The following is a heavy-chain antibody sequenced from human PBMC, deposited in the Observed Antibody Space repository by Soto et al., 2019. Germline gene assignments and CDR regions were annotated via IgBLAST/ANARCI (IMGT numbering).Heavy chain of an antibody. D-gene: IGHD3-3*01. Sequence: GGSLRLSCAASGFTFSSYAMHWVRQAPGKGLEWVAVISYDGSNKYYADSVKGRFTISRDNSKNTLYLQMNSLRAEDTAVYYCARDPVLRFLEWLSDSSTYGMDVWGQGTTVTVSS. CDR3: ARDPVLRFLEWLSDSSTYGMDV. CDR2: ISYDGSNK. V-gene: IGHV3-30-3*01. J-gene: IGHJ6*02. CDR1: GFTFSSYA.